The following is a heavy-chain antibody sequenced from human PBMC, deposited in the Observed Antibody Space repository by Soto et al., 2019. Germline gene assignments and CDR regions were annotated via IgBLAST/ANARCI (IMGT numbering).Heavy chain of an antibody. CDR2: ISWNSGSI. CDR3: AKYQGKSNDFWSGYLDY. D-gene: IGHD3-3*01. J-gene: IGHJ4*01. V-gene: IGHV3-9*01. Sequence: SLRLSCAASGFTFDDYAMHWVRQAPGKGLEWVSGISWNSGSIGYADSVKGRFTISRDNAKNSLYLQMNSLRAEDTALYYCAKYQGKSNDFWSGYLDYWG. CDR1: GFTFDDYA.